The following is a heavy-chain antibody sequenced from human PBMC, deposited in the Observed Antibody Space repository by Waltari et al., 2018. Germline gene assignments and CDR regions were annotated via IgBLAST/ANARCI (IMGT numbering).Heavy chain of an antibody. V-gene: IGHV4-34*01. CDR2: INHSGST. CDR3: ARDSDGDYGDYFDY. CDR1: GGSFSGYY. D-gene: IGHD4-17*01. J-gene: IGHJ4*02. Sequence: QVQLQQWGAGLLKPSETLSLTCAVYGGSFSGYYWRWIRQPPGKGLEWIGEINHSGSTNYNPSLKSRVTISVDTSKNQFSLKLSSVTAADTAVYYCARDSDGDYGDYFDYWGQGTLVTVSS.